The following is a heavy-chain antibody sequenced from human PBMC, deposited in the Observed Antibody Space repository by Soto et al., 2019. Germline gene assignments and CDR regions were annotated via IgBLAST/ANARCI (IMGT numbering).Heavy chain of an antibody. CDR1: GGSFSGYY. D-gene: IGHD3-10*01. Sequence: QVQLQQWGAGLLKPSETLSLTCAVYGGSFSGYYWSWIRQPPGKGLEWIGGINHSGSTNYNPSLKSRVTISVDTSKNQFSLKLSSVTAADTAVYYCARGRREGYYGSGSYYAYYFDYWGQGTLVTVSS. V-gene: IGHV4-34*01. CDR3: ARGRREGYYGSGSYYAYYFDY. CDR2: INHSGST. J-gene: IGHJ4*02.